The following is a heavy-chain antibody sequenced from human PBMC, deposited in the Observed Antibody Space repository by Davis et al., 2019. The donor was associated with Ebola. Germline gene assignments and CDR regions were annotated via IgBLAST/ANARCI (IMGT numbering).Heavy chain of an antibody. J-gene: IGHJ2*01. Sequence: GESLKISCKGSGYSFSSYWINWVRQMPGKGLEWMGRIDPSDSYSNYSPSFQGHVTISADKSISTAYLQWSSLKASDTAMYYCARQEGKGFDLWGRGTLVTVSS. CDR2: IDPSDSYS. CDR1: GYSFSSYW. CDR3: ARQEGKGFDL. V-gene: IGHV5-10-1*01.